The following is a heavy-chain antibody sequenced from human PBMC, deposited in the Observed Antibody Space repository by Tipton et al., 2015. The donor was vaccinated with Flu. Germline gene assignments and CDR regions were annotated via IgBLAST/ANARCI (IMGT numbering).Heavy chain of an antibody. D-gene: IGHD3-9*01. CDR1: GYSFTSYW. CDR2: IYPGDSDT. Sequence: QSGAEVKKPGESLKISCKGSGYSFTSYWIGWVRRMPGKGLEWMGIIYPGDSDTRYSPSFQGQVTISADKSISTAYLQWSSLKASDTAMYYCARLLYDILTGYFPDYFDYWGQGTLVTVSS. V-gene: IGHV5-51*03. J-gene: IGHJ4*02. CDR3: ARLLYDILTGYFPDYFDY.